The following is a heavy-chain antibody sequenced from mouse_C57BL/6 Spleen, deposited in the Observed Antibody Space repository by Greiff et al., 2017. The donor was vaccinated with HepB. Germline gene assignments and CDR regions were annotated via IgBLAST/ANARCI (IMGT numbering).Heavy chain of an antibody. J-gene: IGHJ2*01. V-gene: IGHV5-9*01. D-gene: IGHD2-1*01. CDR1: GFTFSSYT. Sequence: EVQLVESGGGLVKPGGSLKLSCAASGFTFSSYTMSWVRQTPEKRLECVATISGGGGNTYYPDSVKGLFTISRDNAKNTLYLQMSSLRSEDTALYYCARRGYGNYGFFDYWGQGTTLTVSS. CDR2: ISGGGGNT. CDR3: ARRGYGNYGFFDY.